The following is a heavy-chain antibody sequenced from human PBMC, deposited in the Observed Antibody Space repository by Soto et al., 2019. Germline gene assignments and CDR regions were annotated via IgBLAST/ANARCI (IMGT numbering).Heavy chain of an antibody. V-gene: IGHV1-2*02. J-gene: IGHJ5*02. CDR3: ARGIATGQLDP. CDR1: GYTFTGYY. Sequence: ASVKVSCKASGYTFTGYYMHWVRQAPGQGLEWMGWINPNSGGTNYEQKFQGRVTMTRDTSISTAYMELSRLRSEDTAVYYCARGIATGQLDPWGQGTLVTVSS. D-gene: IGHD2-15*01. CDR2: INPNSGGT.